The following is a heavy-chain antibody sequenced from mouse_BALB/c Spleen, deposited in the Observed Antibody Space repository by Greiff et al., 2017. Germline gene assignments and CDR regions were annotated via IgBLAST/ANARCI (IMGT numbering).Heavy chain of an antibody. Sequence: QVQLQQSGPGLVAPSQSLSITCTVSGFSFTSYGVSWVRQHPGKGLEWLGVIWGDGSTNYHSALISRLSISKDNSKSQVFLKLNSLQTDDTAAYYCTKPCDGSYYYAMDYWGQGTSVTVSS. CDR2: IWGDGST. J-gene: IGHJ4*01. D-gene: IGHD2-3*01. CDR3: TKPCDGSYYYAMDY. CDR1: GFSFTSYG. V-gene: IGHV2-3*01.